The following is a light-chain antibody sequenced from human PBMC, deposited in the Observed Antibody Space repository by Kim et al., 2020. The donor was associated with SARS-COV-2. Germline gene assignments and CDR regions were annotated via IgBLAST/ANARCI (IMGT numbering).Light chain of an antibody. CDR2: DAS. J-gene: IGKJ2*03. V-gene: IGKV3-11*01. CDR3: QQRSDSYS. CDR1: QSVSWY. Sequence: ETVLTQPPATLSLSPGERATLSCRASQSVSWYLAWYQQKPGQAPRLLIYDASNRATGIPARFSGSGSGTDFTLTISSLEPEDFAVYYCQQRSDSYSFGQGTKLEI.